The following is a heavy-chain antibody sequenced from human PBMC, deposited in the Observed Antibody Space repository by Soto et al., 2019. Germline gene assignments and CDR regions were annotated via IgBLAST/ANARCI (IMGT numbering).Heavy chain of an antibody. V-gene: IGHV3-23*01. CDR1: GFTFSSYA. CDR2: ISGSGGST. D-gene: IGHD3-22*01. Sequence: GGSLRLSCAASGFTFSSYAMSWVRQAPGKGLEWVSAISGSGGSTYYADSVKGRFTISRDNSKNTLYLQMNSLRAEDTAVYYCAKDPNYETYYYGMDVWGQGTTVTVSS. J-gene: IGHJ6*02. CDR3: AKDPNYETYYYGMDV.